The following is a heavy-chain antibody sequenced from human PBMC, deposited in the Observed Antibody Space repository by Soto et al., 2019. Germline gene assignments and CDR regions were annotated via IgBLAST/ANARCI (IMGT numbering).Heavy chain of an antibody. V-gene: IGHV3-30*18. CDR3: ANIWFGELLTFHY. J-gene: IGHJ4*02. CDR1: GFTFSSYG. CDR2: ISYDGSNK. Sequence: GGSLRLSCAASGFTFSSYGMHWVRQAPGKGLEWVAVISYDGSNKYYADSVKGRFTISRDNYKNTMYLQMNSLRAEDTAVYYCANIWFGELLTFHYWGQGTLVTVSS. D-gene: IGHD3-10*01.